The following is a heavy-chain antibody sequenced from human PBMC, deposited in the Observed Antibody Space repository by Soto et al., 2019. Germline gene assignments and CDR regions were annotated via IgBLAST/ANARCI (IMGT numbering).Heavy chain of an antibody. J-gene: IGHJ4*02. CDR1: GFTVSSNY. CDR3: ARGRRSGWLFDY. CDR2: IYSGGSI. Sequence: EVQLVESGGGLVQPGGSLRLSCAASGFTVSSNYMSWVRQAPGRGLEWVAVIYSGGSIYYADSVKGRFSISRDNSKNTLYLQMNSLRAEDTAVYYCARGRRSGWLFDYWGQGTLVTVSS. D-gene: IGHD6-19*01. V-gene: IGHV3-66*01.